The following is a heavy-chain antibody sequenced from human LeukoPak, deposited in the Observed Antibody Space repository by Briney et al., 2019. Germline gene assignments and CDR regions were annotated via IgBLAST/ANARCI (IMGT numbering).Heavy chain of an antibody. J-gene: IGHJ4*02. V-gene: IGHV4-39*01. Sequence: PSETLSLTCTVSGGSISSSSYYWGWIRQPPGKGLEWIGSIYYSGSTYYNPSLKSRVTISVDTSKNQFSLKLSSVTAADTAVYYCALAAIDWVYWGQGTLVTVSS. CDR1: GGSISSSSYY. D-gene: IGHD6-25*01. CDR2: IYYSGST. CDR3: ALAAIDWVY.